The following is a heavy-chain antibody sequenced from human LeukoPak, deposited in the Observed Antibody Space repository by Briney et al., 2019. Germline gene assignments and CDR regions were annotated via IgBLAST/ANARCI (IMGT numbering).Heavy chain of an antibody. CDR3: AKDHVLYYYDSSGLFDY. Sequence: GGSLRLSCAASGFTFSSYAMSWVRQAPGKGLEWVSAISGSGGSTYYADSVKGRFTISRDNSKNTLYLQMNSLRAEDTAVYYCAKDHVLYYYDSSGLFDYWGQGTLVTVSS. CDR2: ISGSGGST. CDR1: GFTFSSYA. V-gene: IGHV3-23*01. D-gene: IGHD3-22*01. J-gene: IGHJ4*02.